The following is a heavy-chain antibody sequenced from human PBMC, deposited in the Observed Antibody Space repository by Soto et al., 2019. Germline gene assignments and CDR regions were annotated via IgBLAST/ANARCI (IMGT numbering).Heavy chain of an antibody. J-gene: IGHJ4*02. V-gene: IGHV3-33*01. CDR3: ARDRDDYFDY. CDR2: ICYDGSNK. CDR1: GFTFSSYG. Sequence: QVQLVESGGGVVQPGRSLRLSCAASGFTFSSYGMHWVRQAPGKGLEWVAVICYDGSNKYYADSVKGRFTISRDNSKNTLYLQMNSLRAEDTAVYYCARDRDDYFDYWGQGTLVTVSS.